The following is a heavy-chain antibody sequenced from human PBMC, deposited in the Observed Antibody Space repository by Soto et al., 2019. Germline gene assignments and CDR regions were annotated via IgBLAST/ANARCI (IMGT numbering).Heavy chain of an antibody. J-gene: IGHJ4*02. CDR2: ISSSSSTI. CDR3: ARPKYYYDSSGPPAY. Sequence: GKGLEWVSYISSSSSTISYTDSVKGRFTVSRDNAKNSLYLQMNSLRAEDTAVYYCARPKYYYDSSGPPAYWGKGTLVTVSS. V-gene: IGHV3-48*01. D-gene: IGHD3-22*01.